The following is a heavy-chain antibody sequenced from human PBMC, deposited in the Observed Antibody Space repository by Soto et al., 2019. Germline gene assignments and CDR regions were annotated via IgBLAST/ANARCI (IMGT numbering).Heavy chain of an antibody. V-gene: IGHV4-4*07. CDR3: AREPSRMGAFDI. CDR2: IYTSGST. J-gene: IGHJ3*02. D-gene: IGHD6-13*01. CDR1: GGSMSKSS. Sequence: LAGTVSGGSMSKSSLIWIRPPAGKGLEWIVRIYTSGSTNYNPSLKSRITMAVDTSKNHFSLKLRSVTAAEAAVYYCAREPSRMGAFDIWGQGTMVSVS.